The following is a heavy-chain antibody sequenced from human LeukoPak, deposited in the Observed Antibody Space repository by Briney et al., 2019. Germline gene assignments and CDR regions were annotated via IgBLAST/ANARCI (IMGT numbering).Heavy chain of an antibody. J-gene: IGHJ4*02. D-gene: IGHD6-6*01. V-gene: IGHV4-59*08. CDR3: ARRSLIAAEDY. CDR1: GDSIRPYY. Sequence: SETLSLTCTVSGDSIRPYYWNWIRQSPGKGVEWLGYISYSGNTNYHPSVKSRVTISLDTSKNHFSLRLNSVTAADTAVYYCARRSLIAAEDYWGQGTLVTVSS. CDR2: ISYSGNT.